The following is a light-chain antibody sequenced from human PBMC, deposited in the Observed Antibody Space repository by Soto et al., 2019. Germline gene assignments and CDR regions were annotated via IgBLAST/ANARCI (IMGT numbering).Light chain of an antibody. Sequence: DIVMTQSPLSLPVTPGEPASISCRSSQSLLYSNGYNYLDWYLQRPGQSPQLLIYLGSSRASGVPDRFSSSGSGTDFTLKISRVEAEDLGVYYCMQALQTPRTFGQGTKLEIK. V-gene: IGKV2-28*01. CDR3: MQALQTPRT. CDR1: QSLLYSNGYNY. CDR2: LGS. J-gene: IGKJ2*01.